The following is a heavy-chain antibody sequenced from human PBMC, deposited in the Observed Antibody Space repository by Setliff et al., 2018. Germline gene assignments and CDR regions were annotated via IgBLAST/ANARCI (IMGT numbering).Heavy chain of an antibody. D-gene: IGHD1-26*01. CDR2: IYSSGST. J-gene: IGHJ5*02. CDR1: GGSISSGSYY. Sequence: PSEILSLTCTVSGGSISSGSYYWSWIRQPAGKGLEWIGRIYSSGSTKYNPSLKSRVTISGDTSKNQFSLKLSSVTATDTAVYYCARGAPGWELLSWFDPWGQGTLVTVSS. V-gene: IGHV4-61*02. CDR3: ARGAPGWELLSWFDP.